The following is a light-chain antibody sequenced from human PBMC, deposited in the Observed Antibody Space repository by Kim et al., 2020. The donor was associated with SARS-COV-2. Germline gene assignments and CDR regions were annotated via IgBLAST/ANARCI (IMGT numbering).Light chain of an antibody. V-gene: IGKV3-11*01. Sequence: DIVLTQSPATLSLSPGERATLPCRASQSVRTYLAWYQQRSGQAPRVLIYDASNRATGIPARFSGSGSGTDFTLTISSLQPEDFAVYYCQQRSSWPLTFGGGTKVDIK. CDR1: QSVRTY. J-gene: IGKJ4*01. CDR3: QQRSSWPLT. CDR2: DAS.